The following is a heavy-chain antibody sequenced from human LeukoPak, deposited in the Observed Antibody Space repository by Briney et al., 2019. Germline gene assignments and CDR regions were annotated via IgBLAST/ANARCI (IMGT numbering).Heavy chain of an antibody. CDR1: GFAVSNNY. CDR2: IYSGGST. J-gene: IGHJ4*02. Sequence: PGGSLRLSCAASGFAVSNNYMNWVRQAPGKGLEWVSVIYSGGSTYYADSVKGRFTISRDNSKNTLYLQMNSLRAEDTAVYYCAKERNYFDSSGYADYWGQGTLVTVSS. CDR3: AKERNYFDSSGYADY. V-gene: IGHV3-53*05. D-gene: IGHD3-22*01.